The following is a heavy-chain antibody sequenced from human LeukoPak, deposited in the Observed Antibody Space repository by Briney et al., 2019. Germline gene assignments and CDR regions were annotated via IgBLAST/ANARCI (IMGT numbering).Heavy chain of an antibody. V-gene: IGHV1-69*05. D-gene: IGHD6-6*01. CDR3: ARLYSSSSRVAAFDP. J-gene: IGHJ5*02. CDR1: GGTFSSYA. Sequence: SVKVSCKASGGTFSSYAISWVRQAPGQGLEWMGGIIPIFGTANYAQKFQGRVTITTDESTSTAYMELSSLRSEDTAVYYCARLYSSSSRVAAFDPWGQGTLVTVSS. CDR2: IIPIFGTA.